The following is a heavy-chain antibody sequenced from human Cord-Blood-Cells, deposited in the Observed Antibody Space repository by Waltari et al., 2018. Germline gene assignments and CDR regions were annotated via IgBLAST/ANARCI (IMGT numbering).Heavy chain of an antibody. CDR2: INHSGST. CDR3: AGQLLPGY. D-gene: IGHD2-2*01. V-gene: IGHV4-34*01. Sequence: QVQLQQWGAGLLKSSETLSLTCAVYGGSFSGYYWSWIRQPPGKGLEWIGEINHSGSTNYNPSLKSRVTISVDTSKNQFSLKLSSVTAADTAVYYCAGQLLPGYWGQGTLVTVSS. J-gene: IGHJ4*02. CDR1: GGSFSGYY.